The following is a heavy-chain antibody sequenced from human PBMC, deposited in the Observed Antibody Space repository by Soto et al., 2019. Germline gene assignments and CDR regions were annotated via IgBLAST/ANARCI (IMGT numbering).Heavy chain of an antibody. CDR2: INHSGST. Sequence: SETLSLTCAVYGGPFSGYYWSWIRQPPGKGLEWIGEINHSGSTNYNPSLKSRVTISVDTSKNQSSLKLSSVTAADTAVYYCAREGQLGFVYWAQRTLVTVSS. J-gene: IGHJ4*02. CDR1: GGPFSGYY. V-gene: IGHV4-34*01. CDR3: AREGQLGFVY. D-gene: IGHD6-6*01.